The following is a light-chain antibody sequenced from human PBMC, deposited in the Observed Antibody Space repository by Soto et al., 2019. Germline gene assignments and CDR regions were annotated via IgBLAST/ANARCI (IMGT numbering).Light chain of an antibody. CDR1: QRISIN. Sequence: DIQMTQSPSSLSASVGDKFTITCRASQRISINLNWYQQKPGKAPKVLIYAASSLQSGVPSRFGGSGSGTDFTLTISSLQGEDFATYYCQQSYSTPYTFGQGTKLEIK. J-gene: IGKJ2*01. CDR2: AAS. CDR3: QQSYSTPYT. V-gene: IGKV1-39*01.